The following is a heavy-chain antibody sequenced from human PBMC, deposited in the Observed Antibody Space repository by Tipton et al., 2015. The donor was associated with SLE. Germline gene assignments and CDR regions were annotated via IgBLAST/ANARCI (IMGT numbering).Heavy chain of an antibody. D-gene: IGHD2-2*01. CDR3: AIRRGLYCSSTSCPVGFDP. CDR1: GYSFTSYW. CDR2: IYPGDSDT. V-gene: IGHV5-51*03. J-gene: IGHJ5*02. Sequence: VQLVQSGAEVKKPGESLKISCKGSGYSFTSYWIGWVRQMPGKGLEWMGIIYPGDSDTRYSPSFQGQVTLSVDTSKNQFSLKLSSVSAADTAVYYCAIRRGLYCSSTSCPVGFDPWGQGTLVTVSS.